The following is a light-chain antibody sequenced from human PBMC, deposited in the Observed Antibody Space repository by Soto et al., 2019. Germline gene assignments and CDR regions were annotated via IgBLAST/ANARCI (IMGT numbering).Light chain of an antibody. V-gene: IGKV3-20*01. J-gene: IGKJ3*01. Sequence: ETVLTQSPGTLSLSPGKSATLSCRASQTVSSKYLAWYQQKPGQAPRLLIYGTSSRATGIPDRFSGSGSGTDFTLTISRLEPEDFAVYYCQQYGSSTGVTFGPGTKVDIK. CDR1: QTVSSKY. CDR2: GTS. CDR3: QQYGSSTGVT.